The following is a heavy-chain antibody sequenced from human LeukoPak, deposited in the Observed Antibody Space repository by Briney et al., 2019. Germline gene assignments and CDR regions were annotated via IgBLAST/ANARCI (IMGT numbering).Heavy chain of an antibody. J-gene: IGHJ4*02. CDR1: GYTFTTYD. CDR3: ARSPHILTGENFDY. CDR2: MNPNSGNT. Sequence: ASVKVSCKASGYTFTTYDINWVRQATGQGLEWMGWMNPNSGNTGYAQKFQGRVIMTRNTSINTAYMEMSRLRSDDTALYYCARSPHILTGENFDYWGQGTLVTVSS. D-gene: IGHD3-9*01. V-gene: IGHV1-8*01.